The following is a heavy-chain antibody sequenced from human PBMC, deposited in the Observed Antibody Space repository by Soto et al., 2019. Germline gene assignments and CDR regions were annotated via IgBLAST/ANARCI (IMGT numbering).Heavy chain of an antibody. CDR3: ASWDYDSSGPNAFDI. Sequence: QVQLVQSGAEVKKPGSSVKVSCKASGGTFSSYAISWVRQAPGQGLEWMGGIIPIFGTANYAQKFQGRVTITADESTGTAYMEPSSLRSEDTAVYYCASWDYDSSGPNAFDIWGQGTMVTVSS. CDR1: GGTFSSYA. D-gene: IGHD3-22*01. V-gene: IGHV1-69*01. J-gene: IGHJ3*02. CDR2: IIPIFGTA.